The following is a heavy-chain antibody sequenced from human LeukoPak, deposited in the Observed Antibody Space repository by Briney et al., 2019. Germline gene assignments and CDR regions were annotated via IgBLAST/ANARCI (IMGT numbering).Heavy chain of an antibody. CDR2: IYYSGST. CDR1: GGSISSSSYY. D-gene: IGHD6-6*01. CDR3: ARVTPKAARTYYFDY. J-gene: IGHJ4*02. Sequence: SETLSLTCTVSGGSISSSSYYWGWIRQPPGKGLEWIGSIYYSGSTHYNPSLKSRVTISVDTSKNQFSLKLSSVTAADTAVYYCARVTPKAARTYYFDYWGQGTLVTVSS. V-gene: IGHV4-39*07.